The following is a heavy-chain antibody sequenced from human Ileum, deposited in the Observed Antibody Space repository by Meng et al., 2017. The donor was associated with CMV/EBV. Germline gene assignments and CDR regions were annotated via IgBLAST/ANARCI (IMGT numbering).Heavy chain of an antibody. D-gene: IGHD6-6*01. V-gene: IGHV3-74*01. CDR2: INSDGSST. CDR3: ARGSDDFDY. CDR1: GFTFSSYW. J-gene: IGHJ4*02. Sequence: GESLKISCAASGFTFSSYWMHWVRQAPGKGLVWVSRINSDGSSTSYADSVKGRFTISRDNAKNTLYLQMNSLRAGDTAVYYCARGSDDFDYWGQGTLVTVSS.